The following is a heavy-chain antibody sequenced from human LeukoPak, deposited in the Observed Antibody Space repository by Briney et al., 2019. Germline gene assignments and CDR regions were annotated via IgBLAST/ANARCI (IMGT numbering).Heavy chain of an antibody. CDR3: ARGGYIVVVPAYNWFDP. D-gene: IGHD2-2*01. Sequence: SSETLSLTCSVSGDSISSGGYYWSWIRQPPGKGLEWIGEINHSGSTNYNPSLKSRVTISVDTSKNQFSLKLSSVTAADTAVYYCARGGYIVVVPAYNWFDPWGQGTLVTVSS. J-gene: IGHJ5*02. CDR2: INHSGST. CDR1: GDSISSGGYY. V-gene: IGHV4-39*07.